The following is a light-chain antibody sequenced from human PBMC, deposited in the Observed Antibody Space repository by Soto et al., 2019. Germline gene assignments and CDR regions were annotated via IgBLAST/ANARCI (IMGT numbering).Light chain of an antibody. CDR3: SAYAVSRTDV. Sequence: QSALTQPASVSGSPGQSITISCTGTSSDVGAYNFVSWHQQHPGKAPKLMIYNVYDRPSGISYRFSGSKSGNTASLTISGLQGEDDADYYCSAYAVSRTDVFGTGTKVTVL. V-gene: IGLV2-14*03. CDR2: NVY. CDR1: SSDVGAYNF. J-gene: IGLJ1*01.